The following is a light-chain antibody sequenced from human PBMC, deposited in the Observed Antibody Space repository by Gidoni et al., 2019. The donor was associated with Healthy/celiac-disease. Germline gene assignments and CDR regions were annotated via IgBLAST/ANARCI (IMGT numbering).Light chain of an antibody. J-gene: IGLJ1*01. Sequence: SSELTQDPAVSVALVQTVRITCQGDSLRSYYASWYQQKPGQAPVLVIYGKNNRPSGSPDRFSGSSSGNTSSLTITGAQAEDEADYYCNSRDSSGNLYVFGTGTKVTVL. CDR3: NSRDSSGNLYV. CDR2: GKN. CDR1: SLRSYY. V-gene: IGLV3-19*01.